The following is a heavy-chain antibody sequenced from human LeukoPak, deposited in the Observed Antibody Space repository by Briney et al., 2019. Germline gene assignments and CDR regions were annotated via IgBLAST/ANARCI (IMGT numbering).Heavy chain of an antibody. Sequence: PGGSLRLSCAASGLRFDDYYLSWIRQAPGKGLEWISFISASGGMMDHADSVKGRFTISRDNAKNSVYLEMNNLRAEDTAVYHCARHMVLSPCDYWGPGTLVTVSS. J-gene: IGHJ4*02. CDR1: GLRFDDYY. CDR3: ARHMVLSPCDY. V-gene: IGHV3-11*01. D-gene: IGHD4/OR15-4a*01. CDR2: ISASGGMM.